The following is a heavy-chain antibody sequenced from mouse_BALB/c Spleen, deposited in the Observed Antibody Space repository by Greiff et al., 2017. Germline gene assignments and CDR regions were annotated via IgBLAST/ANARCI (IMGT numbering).Heavy chain of an antibody. Sequence: EVKLMESGGGLVKPGGSLKLSCAASGFTFSSYAMSWVRQSPEKRLEWVAEISSGGSYTYYPDTVTGRFTISRDNAKNTLYLEMSRLRSEDTAMYYWARGGDYRYEEGYAMDYWGQGTSVTVSS. D-gene: IGHD2-14*01. CDR2: ISSGGSYT. CDR1: GFTFSSYA. V-gene: IGHV5-9-4*01. J-gene: IGHJ4*01. CDR3: ARGGDYRYEEGYAMDY.